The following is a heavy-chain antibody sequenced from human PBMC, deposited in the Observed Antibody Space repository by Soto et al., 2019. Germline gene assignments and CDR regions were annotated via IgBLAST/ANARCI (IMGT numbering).Heavy chain of an antibody. CDR3: AKDRGAGGRFSGIAVAGIPS. V-gene: IGHV3-23*01. D-gene: IGHD6-19*01. CDR1: GFTFSSYA. CDR2: ISGGGGNT. J-gene: IGHJ5*02. Sequence: EVQLLESGGGLVQPGGSLRLSCAASGFTFSSYAMSWVRQTPGKGLEWVSGISGGGGNTYYADSVTGRFTISRDNSRNTLYLQRTSLRAADTAIYYCAKDRGAGGRFSGIAVAGIPSWGQGTLVTVSS.